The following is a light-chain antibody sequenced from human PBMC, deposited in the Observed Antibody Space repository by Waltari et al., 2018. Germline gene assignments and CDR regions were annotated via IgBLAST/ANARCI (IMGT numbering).Light chain of an antibody. CDR1: ALSKQY. CDR2: KDR. Sequence: SFELTQPPSLSVSPGQTARLTCSGDALSKQYAHWHQQRPGLAPILVRYKDRERPSGFPERFSGSSSGTTVTLTISGVQAEDEADYYCQSADSSGSVVFGGGTKLTVL. J-gene: IGLJ2*01. V-gene: IGLV3-25*03. CDR3: QSADSSGSVV.